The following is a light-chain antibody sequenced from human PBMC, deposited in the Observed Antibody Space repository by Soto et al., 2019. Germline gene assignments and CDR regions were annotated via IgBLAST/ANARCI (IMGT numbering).Light chain of an antibody. V-gene: IGKV1-39*01. CDR2: AAS. Sequence: DIQMTQSPSSLSASLGDRDTITCRASQSIISYLNWYQQKPGKAPKLLIYAASSLQSGVPSRFSGSGSGTDFTLTISSLQPEDFATYYCQQSYSTLGTFGQGTKVDIK. J-gene: IGKJ1*01. CDR3: QQSYSTLGT. CDR1: QSIISY.